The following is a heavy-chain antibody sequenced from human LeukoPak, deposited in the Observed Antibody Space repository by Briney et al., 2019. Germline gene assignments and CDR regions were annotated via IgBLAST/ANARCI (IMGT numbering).Heavy chain of an antibody. CDR3: ARDFDSSGWLYYFDH. J-gene: IGHJ4*02. Sequence: ASVKVSCKASGYSFTSYHLHWVRQAPGQGLEWMGIVNPSGGGTTYAPKFQGRVTMTRDTATSTVYMELSSLSSEDTAVYYCARDFDSSGWLYYFDHWGQGTLVTVSS. CDR2: VNPSGGGT. D-gene: IGHD6-19*01. CDR1: GYSFTSYH. V-gene: IGHV1-46*01.